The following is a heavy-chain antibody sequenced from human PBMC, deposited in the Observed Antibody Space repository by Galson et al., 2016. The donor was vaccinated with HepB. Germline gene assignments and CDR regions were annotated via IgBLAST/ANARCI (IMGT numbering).Heavy chain of an antibody. Sequence: SLRLSCAGSGFTFSSFTFNWVRQAPGKGLEWVSSISSNSSYIFYADSMKGRFTISRDNAKNSLFLQMNSLRAEDTAEYFWTRDWGIAAFDLWGRGTLVTVSS. V-gene: IGHV3-21*01. CDR1: GFTFSSFT. CDR2: ISSNSSYI. D-gene: IGHD6-13*01. J-gene: IGHJ4*02. CDR3: TRDWGIAAFDL.